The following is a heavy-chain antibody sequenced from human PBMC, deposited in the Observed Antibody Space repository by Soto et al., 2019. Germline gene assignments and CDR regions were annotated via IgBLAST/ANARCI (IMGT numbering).Heavy chain of an antibody. Sequence: QITLTESGPTLVKPTQTLPLTCTFSGFSFSTGAVGVGWIRQPPGKALEFLAIIYWDADKRYRPSLKNKTTIIKDTSRNQVVLTMSDLDPEDTATYFCAHVYWVASSTRYYFDHWGQGTLVTVS. CDR1: GFSFSTGAVG. CDR2: IYWDADK. V-gene: IGHV2-5*02. CDR3: AHVYWVASSTRYYFDH. D-gene: IGHD2-2*01. J-gene: IGHJ4*02.